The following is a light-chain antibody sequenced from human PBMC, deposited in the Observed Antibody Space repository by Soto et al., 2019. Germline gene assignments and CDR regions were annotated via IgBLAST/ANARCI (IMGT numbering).Light chain of an antibody. CDR2: GAS. Sequence: PGDRATLSCRASQSVSRNLAWYQQKPGQAPRLLIYGASTRATGIPARFSGSGSGTEFTLTISSLQSEDFAVYYCQQYNNWWTFGQGTKVDIK. CDR1: QSVSRN. CDR3: QQYNNWWT. J-gene: IGKJ1*01. V-gene: IGKV3-15*01.